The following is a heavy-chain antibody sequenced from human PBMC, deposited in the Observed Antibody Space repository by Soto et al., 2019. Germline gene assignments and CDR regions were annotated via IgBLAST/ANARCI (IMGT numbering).Heavy chain of an antibody. J-gene: IGHJ4*02. CDR1: GYSFTSYW. Sequence: GESLKISCKGSGYSFTSYWISWVRQVPGKGLEWMGRIDPSDSYTNYSPSFQGHVTISADKSISTAYLQWSSLKASDTAMYYCARAEYSSSHPFGYWGQGTLVTVSS. D-gene: IGHD6-13*01. CDR2: IDPSDSYT. V-gene: IGHV5-10-1*01. CDR3: ARAEYSSSHPFGY.